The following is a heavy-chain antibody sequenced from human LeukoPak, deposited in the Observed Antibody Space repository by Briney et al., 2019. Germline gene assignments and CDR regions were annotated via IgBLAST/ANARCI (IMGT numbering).Heavy chain of an antibody. V-gene: IGHV3-23*01. D-gene: IGHD4-23*01. CDR1: GFTFSSYA. CDR3: AQAVGYGYGGYYYFDY. CDR2: ISGSCGST. J-gene: IGHJ4*02. Sequence: GGSLRLSCAASGFTFSSYAMSWVRQAPGKGLEWVSAISGSCGSTYYADAVKGRFTISRDNSKNTLYLQMNSLRAEDTGVYSCAQAVGYGYGGYYYFDYWGQGTLVTVSS.